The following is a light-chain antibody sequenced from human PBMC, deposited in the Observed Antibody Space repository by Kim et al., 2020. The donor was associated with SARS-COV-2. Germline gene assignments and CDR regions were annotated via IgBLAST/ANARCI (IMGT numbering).Light chain of an antibody. CDR1: QSVRSN. CDR3: QQYNDWPPYT. Sequence: VSPGERATRSCRASQSVRSNLAWYQQKPGQAPRLLIYAASDRAAGIPARFSGSGSGTEFTLTISSLQSEDSAVYYCQQYNDWPPYTFGQGTKLEI. J-gene: IGKJ2*01. CDR2: AAS. V-gene: IGKV3-15*01.